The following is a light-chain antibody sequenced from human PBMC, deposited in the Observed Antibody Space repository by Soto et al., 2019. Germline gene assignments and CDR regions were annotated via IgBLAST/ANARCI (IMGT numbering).Light chain of an antibody. CDR2: EGS. V-gene: IGLV2-23*01. J-gene: IGLJ1*01. Sequence: QSALTQPASVSGSPGQSITISCTGTSSDVGSYNLVSWYQQHPGKAPKLMIYEGSKRPSGVSNRFSGSKSGNTASLTISGHHAEDEADYYCCSYAGSSTYVFGTGTKLTVL. CDR1: SSDVGSYNL. CDR3: CSYAGSSTYV.